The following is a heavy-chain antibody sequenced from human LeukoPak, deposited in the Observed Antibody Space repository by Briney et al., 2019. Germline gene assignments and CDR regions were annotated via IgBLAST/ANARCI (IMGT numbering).Heavy chain of an antibody. Sequence: GGSLRVFCSGAGFSISRYGMNWVRQPPGKGLVRLAFTRYGGSNKYFVGSMKGRFTISRDNSKNTLYLQMQSLRLEDSAIYYCAKDLFGDYVWGTYRAIDTWGQGTLVTVSS. D-gene: IGHD3-16*02. CDR1: GFSISRYG. V-gene: IGHV3-30*02. CDR2: TRYGGSNK. CDR3: AKDLFGDYVWGTYRAIDT. J-gene: IGHJ4*02.